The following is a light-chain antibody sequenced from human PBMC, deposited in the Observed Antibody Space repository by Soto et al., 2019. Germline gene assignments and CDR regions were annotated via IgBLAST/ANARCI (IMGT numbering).Light chain of an antibody. CDR1: SSDVGGYNY. J-gene: IGLJ1*01. CDR2: EVS. V-gene: IGLV2-14*01. Sequence: QSALTQPASVSGSPGQSITISCTGTSSDVGGYNYASWYQQHPGKAPKLMIYEVSNRPSGVSNRFSGSKSGNTASLTISGLQGEDEADYYCSSYTSSSIDYVFGTGTKLTVL. CDR3: SSYTSSSIDYV.